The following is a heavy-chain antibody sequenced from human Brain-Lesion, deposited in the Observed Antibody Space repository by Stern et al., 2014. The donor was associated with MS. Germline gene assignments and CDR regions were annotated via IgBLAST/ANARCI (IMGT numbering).Heavy chain of an antibody. V-gene: IGHV4-4*02. D-gene: IGHD6-13*01. CDR2: SDHSGST. CDR3: ARFPASRPHVFDS. CDR1: GGSISSSNW. J-gene: IGHJ4*02. Sequence: QVQLVESGPGLVKPSGTLSLTFVVSGGSISSSNWWSWVRQSPGKGLEWLGESDHSGSTIYNPSLKSRVTVSDDKSKNRVSPNLRSVPAADTAVYFCARFPASRPHVFDSWGQGTLVTVSS.